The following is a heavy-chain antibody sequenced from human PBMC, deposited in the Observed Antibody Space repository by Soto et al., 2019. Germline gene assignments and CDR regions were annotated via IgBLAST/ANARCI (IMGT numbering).Heavy chain of an antibody. D-gene: IGHD5-12*01. CDR1: GGSISSYY. Sequence: PSETLSLTCTVSGGSISSYYWSWIRQPPGKGLVWIGYIYYSGNTNYNPSLKSRVTISVDTSKTQFSLKLSSVTAADTAVYYCARLSRDGYNIDAFDIWGQGTMVTVSS. J-gene: IGHJ3*02. CDR2: IYYSGNT. CDR3: ARLSRDGYNIDAFDI. V-gene: IGHV4-59*08.